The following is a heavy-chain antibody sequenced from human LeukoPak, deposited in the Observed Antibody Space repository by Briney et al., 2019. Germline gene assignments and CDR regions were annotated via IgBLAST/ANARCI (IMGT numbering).Heavy chain of an antibody. Sequence: PGGSLRLSCAASGFTFSSYAMHWVRQAPGKGLEWVAVISYDGSNKYYTDSVKGRFTISRDNSKNTLYLQMNSLRAEDTAVYYCAKDRKVYRDYYYMDVWGKGTTVTVSS. CDR1: GFTFSSYA. CDR3: AKDRKVYRDYYYMDV. CDR2: ISYDGSNK. V-gene: IGHV3-30-3*01. D-gene: IGHD1-14*01. J-gene: IGHJ6*03.